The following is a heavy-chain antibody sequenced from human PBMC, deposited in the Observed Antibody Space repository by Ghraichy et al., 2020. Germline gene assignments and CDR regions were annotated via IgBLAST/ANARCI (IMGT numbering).Heavy chain of an antibody. CDR1: GGSISSYY. CDR3: ARHERPYCSGGSCYSGGWFDP. D-gene: IGHD2-15*01. CDR2: IYYSGST. J-gene: IGHJ5*02. Sequence: SETLSLTCTVSGGSISSYYWSWIRQPPGKGLEWIGYIYYSGSTNYNPSLKSRGTISVDTSKNQFSLKLSSVTAADTAVYYCARHERPYCSGGSCYSGGWFDPWGQGTLVTVSS. V-gene: IGHV4-59*08.